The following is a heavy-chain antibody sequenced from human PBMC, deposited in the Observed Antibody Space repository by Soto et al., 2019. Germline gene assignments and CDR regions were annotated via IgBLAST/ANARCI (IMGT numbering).Heavy chain of an antibody. CDR1: GFTFSSYG. CDR2: IWYDGSNK. V-gene: IGHV3-33*01. CDR3: ARDRKEARGVFYEDYYYYGMDV. J-gene: IGHJ6*02. Sequence: QVQLVESGGGVVQPGRSLRLSCAASGFTFSSYGMHWVRQAPGKGLEWVAVIWYDGSNKYYADSVKGRFTISRDNSKNTLYLQMNSLRAEDTAVYYCARDRKEARGVFYEDYYYYGMDVWGQGTTVTVSS. D-gene: IGHD3-10*01.